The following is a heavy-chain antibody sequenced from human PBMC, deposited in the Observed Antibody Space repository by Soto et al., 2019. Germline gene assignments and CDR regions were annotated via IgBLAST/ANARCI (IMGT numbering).Heavy chain of an antibody. V-gene: IGHV4-61*08. CDR3: ARDATPSYYYYDGMDV. Sequence: QVQLQESGPGLVKPSETLSLTCTVSVGSVSSGGYYWSWIRQPPGKGLEWIGYIYYTGNTNYNPSLKSRVTISVDTSKNQCSLKLSSVTAADTAVYFCARDATPSYYYYDGMDVWGQGTTVSVSS. CDR1: VGSVSSGGYY. CDR2: IYYTGNT. D-gene: IGHD6-6*01. J-gene: IGHJ6*02.